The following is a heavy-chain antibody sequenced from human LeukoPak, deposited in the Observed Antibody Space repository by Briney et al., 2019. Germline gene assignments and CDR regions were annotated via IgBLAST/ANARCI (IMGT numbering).Heavy chain of an antibody. Sequence: GGSLRLSCEASAFIFSGHWLNWVRQTPGKGLEWVASIKEDGSERQYVDSVKGRFSISRDNTKGSLFLQLNSLRAEDTAVYYCARVSGWYHNGYYGMDVWGQGTTVTVSS. CDR3: ARVSGWYHNGYYGMDV. D-gene: IGHD6-19*01. V-gene: IGHV3-7*03. CDR2: IKEDGSER. J-gene: IGHJ6*02. CDR1: AFIFSGHW.